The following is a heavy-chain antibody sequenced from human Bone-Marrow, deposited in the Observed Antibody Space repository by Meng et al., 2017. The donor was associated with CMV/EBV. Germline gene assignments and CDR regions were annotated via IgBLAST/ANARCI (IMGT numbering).Heavy chain of an antibody. Sequence: GGSPRLSCAASGFTFSDIWMTWVRQAPGKGLEWVGRIRSKADSGSADYAAPVKGRFTISRDDSKNTLYLQMNTLKTEDTAVYYCTRQIYVVGLDVWGQGTTVTVSS. D-gene: IGHD2/OR15-2a*01. J-gene: IGHJ6*02. CDR2: IRSKADSGSA. CDR1: GFTFSDIW. V-gene: IGHV3-15*01. CDR3: TRQIYVVGLDV.